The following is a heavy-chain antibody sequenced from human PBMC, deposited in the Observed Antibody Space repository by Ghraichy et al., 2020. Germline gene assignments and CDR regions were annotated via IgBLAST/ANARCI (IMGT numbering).Heavy chain of an antibody. CDR3: ARQNGRPRNWFDP. V-gene: IGHV4-39*01. CDR2: VYFSGST. Sequence: SQTLSLTCSVSGDSISGSAYYWAWIRQPPGKGLEWIGSVYFSGSTKSNPSLKSRVTISVDTSKNQFSLRLSSVTAADTAVYYCARQNGRPRNWFDPWGQGTLVTVSS. J-gene: IGHJ5*02. CDR1: GDSISGSAYY. D-gene: IGHD1-26*01.